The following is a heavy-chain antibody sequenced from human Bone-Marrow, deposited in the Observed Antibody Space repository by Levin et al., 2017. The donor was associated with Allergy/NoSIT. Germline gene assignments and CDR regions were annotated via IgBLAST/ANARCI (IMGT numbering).Heavy chain of an antibody. J-gene: IGHJ6*02. V-gene: IGHV3-15*01. CDR2: IKSKTDGGTT. CDR1: GFTFSNAW. CDR3: TTGRGPSLYYGMDV. Sequence: GESLKISCAASGFTFSNAWMSWVRQAPGKGLEWVGRIKSKTDGGTTDYAAPVKGRFTISRDDSKNTLYLQMNSLKTEDTAVYYCTTGRGPSLYYGMDVWGQGTTVTVSS.